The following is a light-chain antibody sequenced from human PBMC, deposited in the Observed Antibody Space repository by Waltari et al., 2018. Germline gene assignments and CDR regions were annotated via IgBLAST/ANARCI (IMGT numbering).Light chain of an antibody. CDR2: GDN. CDR3: QVWDSSSDHYVV. CDR1: NIGGKS. J-gene: IGLJ2*01. V-gene: IGLV3-21*02. Sequence: SYVLTQPPSVSVAPGQTARITCGGNNIGGKSVHWYQQKPGKAPVLVLSGDNDRPSGIPGRFSGSNSGNPATLTIGRVEAGDEADYYCQVWDSSSDHYVVFGGGTKLTVL.